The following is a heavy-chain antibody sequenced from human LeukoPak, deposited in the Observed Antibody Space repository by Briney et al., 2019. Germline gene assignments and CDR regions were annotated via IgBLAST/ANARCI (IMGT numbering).Heavy chain of an antibody. CDR3: ARDGAAVAYYNWFDP. CDR1: GGSISSSSYY. J-gene: IGHJ5*02. Sequence: SETLSLTCTVSGGSISSSSYYWGWVRQPPGKGLEWIGSFYYPGSTYYNPSLKSRVTISVDTSKNQFSLKLSSVTAADTAVYYCARDGAAVAYYNWFDPWGQGTLVTVSS. CDR2: FYYPGST. D-gene: IGHD6-19*01. V-gene: IGHV4-39*07.